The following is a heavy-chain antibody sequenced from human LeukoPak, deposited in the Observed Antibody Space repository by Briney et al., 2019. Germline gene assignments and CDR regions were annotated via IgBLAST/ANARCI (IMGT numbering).Heavy chain of an antibody. V-gene: IGHV1-18*01. CDR2: ISAYNGNT. CDR1: GYTFTSYG. J-gene: IGHJ6*02. D-gene: IGHD3-9*01. CDR3: ARTRNTITIFSHHYYGMDV. Sequence: GASVKVSCKASGYTFTSYGISWVRQAPGQGLEWMGWISAYNGNTNYAQKLQGRVTMTTDTSTSTAYMELRSLRSDDTAVYYCARTRNTITIFSHHYYGMDVWGQGTTVTVSS.